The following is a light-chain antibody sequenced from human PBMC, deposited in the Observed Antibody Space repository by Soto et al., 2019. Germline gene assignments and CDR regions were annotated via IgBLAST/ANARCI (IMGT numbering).Light chain of an antibody. CDR1: GRDIGAYDY. V-gene: IGLV2-14*01. Sequence: QSVLTQPASVSGSPGQSITISCTGSGRDIGAYDYVSWYQQHPGKAPKLLIYGVKNRPSGVSYRFSASKSAFTASLAISGLQAEDEANYYCSSYTTSYYNVFGPGTKVA. CDR3: SSYTTSYYNV. J-gene: IGLJ1*01. CDR2: GVK.